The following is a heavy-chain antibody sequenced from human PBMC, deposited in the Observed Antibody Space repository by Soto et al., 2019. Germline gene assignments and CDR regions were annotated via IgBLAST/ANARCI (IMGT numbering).Heavy chain of an antibody. V-gene: IGHV1-18*01. CDR1: GYTFTSYG. D-gene: IGHD4-17*01. Sequence: GASVKVSCKASGYTFTSYGISWVRQAPGQGLEWMGWISAYNGNTNYAQKLQGRVTMTTDPSTSTAYMELRSLRSDDTAVYYCARGPQSRASDYDAFDIWGQGTMVTGSS. CDR3: ARGPQSRASDYDAFDI. J-gene: IGHJ3*02. CDR2: ISAYNGNT.